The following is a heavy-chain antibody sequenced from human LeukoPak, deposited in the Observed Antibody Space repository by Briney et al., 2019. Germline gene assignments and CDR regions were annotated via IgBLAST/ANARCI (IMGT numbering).Heavy chain of an antibody. D-gene: IGHD6-19*01. CDR2: IYYSGST. CDR1: GGSISSGGYY. CDR3: ARVRCSEGKCNFFDY. V-gene: IGHV4-31*03. J-gene: IGHJ4*02. Sequence: PSETLSLTCTVSGGSISSGGYYWSWIRQHPGKGLEWIGYIYYSGSTYYNPSLKSRVTISVDTSKNQFSLKLSSVTAADTAVYYCARVRCSEGKCNFFDYWGQGTLVTVSS.